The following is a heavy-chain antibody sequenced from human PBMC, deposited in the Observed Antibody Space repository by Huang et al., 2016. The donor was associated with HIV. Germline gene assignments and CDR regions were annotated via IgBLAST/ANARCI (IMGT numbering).Heavy chain of an antibody. CDR1: GFIFTAYG. V-gene: IGHV3-30*18. D-gene: IGHD3-16*01. CDR2: LSYDGTEK. CDR3: AKPLPAPGGDEYYYFYGMDV. Sequence: QVQLVQSGGGVVQPGKSLRLSCAASGFIFTAYGMHWVRQGPGKGLEWVAVLSYDGTEKYYADFVKGRFTISRDNSNNILYLQMTSLRNEDTAVYYCAKPLPAPGGDEYYYFYGMDVWGHGTTVTVS. J-gene: IGHJ6*02.